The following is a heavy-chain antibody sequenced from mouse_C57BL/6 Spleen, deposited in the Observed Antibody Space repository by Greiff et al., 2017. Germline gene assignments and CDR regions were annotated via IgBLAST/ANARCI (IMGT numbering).Heavy chain of an antibody. Sequence: DVKLVESGEGLVKPGGSLKLSCAASGFTFSSYAMSWVRQTPEKRLEWVAYISSGGDYLYYADTVKGRFTISRDNARNTLYLQMSSLKSEDTAMYYCTRGGYGYDEGAWFAYWGQGTLVTVSA. CDR3: TRGGYGYDEGAWFAY. V-gene: IGHV5-9-1*02. CDR2: ISSGGDYL. J-gene: IGHJ3*01. D-gene: IGHD2-2*01. CDR1: GFTFSSYA.